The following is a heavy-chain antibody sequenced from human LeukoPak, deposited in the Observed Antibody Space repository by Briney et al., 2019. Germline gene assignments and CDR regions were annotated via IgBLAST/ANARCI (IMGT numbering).Heavy chain of an antibody. CDR1: GFTVSSNY. CDR2: IYSGGST. Sequence: GGSLRLSCAASGFTVSSNYMSWVRQAPGKGLEWVSVIYSGGSTYYADSVKGRFTISRHNSKNTLYLQMNSLRAEDTAVYYCAREKSSGSYYDLGAFDIWGQGTMVTVSS. J-gene: IGHJ3*02. V-gene: IGHV3-53*04. CDR3: AREKSSGSYYDLGAFDI. D-gene: IGHD1-26*01.